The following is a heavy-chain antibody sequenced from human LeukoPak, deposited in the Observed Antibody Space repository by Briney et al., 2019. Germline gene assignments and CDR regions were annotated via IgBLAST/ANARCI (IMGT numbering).Heavy chain of an antibody. V-gene: IGHV4-34*01. Sequence: PSETLSLTCAVYGGSFSGYYWSWIRQPPGKGLEWIGEINHSGSTNYNPSLKSRVTISVDTSKNQFSLKLSSVTAADTAVYYCARGGGSSSWYITNWFDPWGQGTLVTVSS. CDR2: INHSGST. CDR1: GGSFSGYY. J-gene: IGHJ5*02. CDR3: ARGGGSSSWYITNWFDP. D-gene: IGHD6-13*01.